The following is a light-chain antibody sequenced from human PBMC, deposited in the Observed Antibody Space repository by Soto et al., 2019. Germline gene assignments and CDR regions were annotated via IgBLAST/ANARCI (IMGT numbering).Light chain of an antibody. CDR1: NSNIGSHA. CDR3: ASWDDSLDGPWL. J-gene: IGLJ3*02. Sequence: QSVLTQPPSASGTPGQGVNISCSGSNSNIGSHAVNWYQQLPGMAPRFLIYNTNRRHPGVPDRFSASKSGMSASLAISGLQVDDEADYFCASWDDSLDGPWLFGGGTKLTVL. CDR2: NTN. V-gene: IGLV1-44*01.